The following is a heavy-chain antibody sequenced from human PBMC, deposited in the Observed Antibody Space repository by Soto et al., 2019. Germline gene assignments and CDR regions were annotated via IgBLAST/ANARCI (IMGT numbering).Heavy chain of an antibody. CDR2: IDPSDSYV. D-gene: IGHD2-2*01. CDR3: TRRASSSFYHFDF. J-gene: IGHJ4*02. Sequence: GESLKISCHASGYSFTAYWITWVRQMPGKGLEWMATIDPSDSYVDYSPSFRGHVTFSVDRSITTVYLQWNSLKASDSAMYFCTRRASSSFYHFDFWGQGALVTVSS. V-gene: IGHV5-10-1*01. CDR1: GYSFTAYW.